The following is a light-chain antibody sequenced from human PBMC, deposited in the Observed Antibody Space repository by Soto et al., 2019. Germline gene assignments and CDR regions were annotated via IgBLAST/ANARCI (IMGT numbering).Light chain of an antibody. CDR2: KAS. CDR1: QSISDW. CDR3: QKYNSSPYN. Sequence: DIQMTQSPSTLSASVGDSVTITCRASQSISDWLAWYQQKPGKDPNLLIYKASSLEDGVPSLFSGGGASRQFSLTISSLRPDGFSTSYGQKYNSSPYNSGQGNQLDFK. V-gene: IGKV1-5*03. J-gene: IGKJ2*01.